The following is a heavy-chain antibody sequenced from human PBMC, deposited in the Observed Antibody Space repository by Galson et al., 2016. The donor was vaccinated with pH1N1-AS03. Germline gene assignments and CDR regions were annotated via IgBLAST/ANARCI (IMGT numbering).Heavy chain of an antibody. V-gene: IGHV4-61*01. D-gene: IGHD3-10*01. J-gene: IGHJ4*02. Sequence: ETLSLTCTVSGASVNTRNYYWTWIRQSPEKGLEWIGYVFYTGATNYNPSLQSRLTVSIDKSKNQFSLKLSSVTAADTAVYFCAREGYGSGSHYPYYFDYWGQGALVTVSS. CDR2: VFYTGAT. CDR3: AREGYGSGSHYPYYFDY. CDR1: GASVNTRNYY.